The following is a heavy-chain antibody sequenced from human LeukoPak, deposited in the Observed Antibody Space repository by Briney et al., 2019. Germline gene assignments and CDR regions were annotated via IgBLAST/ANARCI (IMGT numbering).Heavy chain of an antibody. CDR2: LSSGGTT. CDR3: VRHVSGTYYRFDY. V-gene: IGHV4-39*01. J-gene: IGHJ4*02. CDR1: GDSVSSADSY. D-gene: IGHD1-26*01. Sequence: SETLSLTCTVSGDSVSSADSYWSWIRQSPGKGLDWIVSLSSGGTTYYNGSLKSRVTVSVDTSKSQFSLKLNSVTAADTAVYYCVRHVSGTYYRFDYWGQGTLVTVSS.